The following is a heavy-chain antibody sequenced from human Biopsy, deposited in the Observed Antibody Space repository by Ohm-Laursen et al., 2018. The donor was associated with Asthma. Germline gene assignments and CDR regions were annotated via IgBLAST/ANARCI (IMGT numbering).Heavy chain of an antibody. D-gene: IGHD2-2*01. CDR1: GGTFNTYV. V-gene: IGHV1-3*01. CDR2: INAGNGNT. Sequence: GASVKVSCKSLGGTFNTYVIGWVRQAPGQGLEWMGGINAGNGNTKYSQKFQGRVTITRDTSASTAYMDLSSLRSEDTAVYYCARKAGSCISRTCYSLDFWGQGTLVTVSS. J-gene: IGHJ4*02. CDR3: ARKAGSCISRTCYSLDF.